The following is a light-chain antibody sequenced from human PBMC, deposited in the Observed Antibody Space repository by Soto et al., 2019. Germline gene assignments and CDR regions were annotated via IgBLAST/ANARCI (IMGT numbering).Light chain of an antibody. CDR3: QQYGSSCWT. CDR2: GAS. V-gene: IGKV3-20*01. Sequence: EIVLTQSPGTLSLSPGERATLSCRASQSVSSSYLAWYQQNRGQAPRLLIYGASSRAPGIPDRFGGSGSGTDFTLTISRLEPEDFAVYYCQQYGSSCWTFGQGTKVDIK. CDR1: QSVSSSY. J-gene: IGKJ1*01.